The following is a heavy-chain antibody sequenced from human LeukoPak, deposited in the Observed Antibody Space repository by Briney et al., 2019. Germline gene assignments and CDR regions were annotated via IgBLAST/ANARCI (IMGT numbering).Heavy chain of an antibody. D-gene: IGHD6-19*01. J-gene: IGHJ4*02. CDR2: IYPRDSDT. CDR1: GYTFNTYW. V-gene: IGHV5-51*01. CDR3: VRRDAGCDF. Sequence: GESLKISCRASGYTFNTYWIGWVRQMPGKGLEWMGMIYPRDSDTRYSPSVQGQVTISAGKSINTAYLQWSSLKASDTAIYYCVRRDAGCDFWGQGTLVTVSS.